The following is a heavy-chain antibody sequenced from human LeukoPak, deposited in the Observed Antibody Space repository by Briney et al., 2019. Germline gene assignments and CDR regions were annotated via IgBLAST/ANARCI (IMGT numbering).Heavy chain of an antibody. Sequence: PGGSLRLSCAASGFTFDDYAMHWVRQAPGKGLEWVSHISSSSSTIYYADSVKGRFTISRDNAKNSLYLQMNSLRAEDTAVYYCARGPPYYYDTDDAFDIWGQGTMVTVSS. D-gene: IGHD3-22*01. J-gene: IGHJ3*02. V-gene: IGHV3-48*01. CDR2: ISSSSSTI. CDR1: GFTFDDYA. CDR3: ARGPPYYYDTDDAFDI.